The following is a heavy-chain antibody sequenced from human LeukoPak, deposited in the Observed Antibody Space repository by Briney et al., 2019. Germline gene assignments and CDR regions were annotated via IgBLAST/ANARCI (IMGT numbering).Heavy chain of an antibody. CDR3: ARAPALWFGTWTFDY. V-gene: IGHV4-61*02. Sequence: SETLSLTCTVSGGSISSGTYYWSWIRQPAGKGLEWIGRIYISGSTNYNPSLKSRVTMSVDTSKNQFSLKLSSVTAADTAVYYCARAPALWFGTWTFDYWGQGTLVTVSS. D-gene: IGHD3-10*01. J-gene: IGHJ4*02. CDR2: IYISGST. CDR1: GGSISSGTYY.